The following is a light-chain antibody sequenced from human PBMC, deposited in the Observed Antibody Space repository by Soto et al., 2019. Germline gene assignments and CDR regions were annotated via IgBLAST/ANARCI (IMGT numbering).Light chain of an antibody. CDR3: QHYNYWPYT. J-gene: IGKJ2*01. CDR2: DAA. V-gene: IGKV3-15*01. CDR1: QTIDNT. Sequence: EIVMTQSLATLSLSPGERATLSCRASQTIDNTLAWYQRKPGQAPRLLIYDAATRATGVPARFSGSGSGTDFTLTISSLQSEDFAVYYCQHYNYWPYTFGQGTKVDIK.